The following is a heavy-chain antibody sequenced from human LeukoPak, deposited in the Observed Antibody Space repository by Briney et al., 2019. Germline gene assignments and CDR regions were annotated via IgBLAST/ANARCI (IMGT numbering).Heavy chain of an antibody. V-gene: IGHV1-24*01. CDR3: ARDELTIFGVVTPYTYFDY. CDR2: FDPEDGET. J-gene: IGHJ4*02. Sequence: ASVKVSCKVSGYTLTELSMHWVRQAPGKGLEWMGGFDPEDGETIYAQKFQGRVTMTTDTSTSTAYMELRSLRSDDTAVYYCARDELTIFGVVTPYTYFDYWGQGALVTVSS. CDR1: GYTLTELS. D-gene: IGHD3-3*01.